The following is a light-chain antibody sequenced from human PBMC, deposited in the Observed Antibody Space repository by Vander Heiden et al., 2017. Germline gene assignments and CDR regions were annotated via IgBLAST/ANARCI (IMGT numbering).Light chain of an antibody. J-gene: IGKJ4*01. CDR1: QNINSY. Sequence: DVQMTHSPSSLSASVRDSVTITCRASQNINSYLNWYQQKPGQAPKLLIFAASNLQSGVPSRFTGSGSGTDFTLTISSLQPEDFATYYCQQSYGNPLTFGGGTRVEMK. V-gene: IGKV1-39*01. CDR2: AAS. CDR3: QQSYGNPLT.